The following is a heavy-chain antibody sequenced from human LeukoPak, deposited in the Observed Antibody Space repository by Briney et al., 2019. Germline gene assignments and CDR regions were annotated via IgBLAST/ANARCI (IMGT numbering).Heavy chain of an antibody. CDR1: GGSISSGGYY. CDR2: IYYTGST. Sequence: PSQTLSLTCTVSGGSISSGGYYWSWIRQHPGKGLEWIGYIYYTGSTYYNPSLKSRVTISVDTSKNQFPLKLSSVTAADTAVYYCAGLNYYYGMDVWGQGTTVTVSS. V-gene: IGHV4-31*03. J-gene: IGHJ6*02. CDR3: AGLNYYYGMDV.